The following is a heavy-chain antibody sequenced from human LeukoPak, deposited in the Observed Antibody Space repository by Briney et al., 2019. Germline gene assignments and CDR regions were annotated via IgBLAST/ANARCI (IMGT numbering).Heavy chain of an antibody. Sequence: SETLSLTCAVYGGSFSGYYRSLIRQPPGKGLEWIGEINHSGSTNYNPSLKSRVTMSVDTSKNQFSLKLSSVTAADTAVYYCAREQWYSSSPHPFDYWGQGTLVTVSS. CDR3: AREQWYSSSPHPFDY. CDR2: INHSGST. D-gene: IGHD6-13*01. V-gene: IGHV4-34*01. J-gene: IGHJ4*02. CDR1: GGSFSGYY.